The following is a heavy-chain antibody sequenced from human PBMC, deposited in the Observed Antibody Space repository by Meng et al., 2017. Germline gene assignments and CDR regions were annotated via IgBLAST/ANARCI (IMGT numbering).Heavy chain of an antibody. D-gene: IGHD6-13*01. V-gene: IGHV4-4*07. CDR1: GGSISSYY. CDR3: ARGGGSSWSHYNDY. Sequence: QVQLQEAGPGLVTPSETLSLTCTVAGGSISSYYWSWIRQPAGKGLEWIGRIYTSGSTNYNPSLKSRVTMSVDTSKNQFSLKLSSVTAADTAVYYCARGGGSSWSHYNDYWGQGTLVTVSS. J-gene: IGHJ4*02. CDR2: IYTSGST.